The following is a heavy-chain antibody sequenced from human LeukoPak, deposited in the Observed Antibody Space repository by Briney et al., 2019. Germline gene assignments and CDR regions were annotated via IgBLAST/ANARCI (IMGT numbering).Heavy chain of an antibody. D-gene: IGHD6-19*01. J-gene: IGHJ6*03. CDR2: VYYSGNT. V-gene: IGHV4-39*07. CDR1: GGSITSSSYY. Sequence: SETLSLTCTVSGGSITSSSYYWGWIRQPPGKGLEWIGSVYYSGNTYYNPSLKSRVTISVDTSKKQFSLKLSSVTAADTAVYYCARAESSGWYGGYYYYYYMDVWGKGTTVTVSS. CDR3: ARAESSGWYGGYYYYYYMDV.